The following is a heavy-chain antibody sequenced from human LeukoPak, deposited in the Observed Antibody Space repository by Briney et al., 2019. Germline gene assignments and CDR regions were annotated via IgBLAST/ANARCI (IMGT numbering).Heavy chain of an antibody. CDR1: GYTFTGYY. J-gene: IGHJ4*02. CDR2: INPNSGGT. CDR3: AREGAGWLQFFDY. D-gene: IGHD5-24*01. Sequence: ASVTVSCKASGYTFTGYYMHWVRQAPGQGLEGMGWINPNSGGTNYAQKFQGRVTMTRDTSISTAYMELSRLRSDDTAVYYCAREGAGWLQFFDYWGQGTLVTVSS. V-gene: IGHV1-2*02.